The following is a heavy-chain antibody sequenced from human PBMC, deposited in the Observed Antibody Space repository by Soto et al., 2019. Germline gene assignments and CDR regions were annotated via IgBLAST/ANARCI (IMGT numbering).Heavy chain of an antibody. J-gene: IGHJ4*01. CDR1: GVTVSSDAYY. Sequence: ASETLSLTCTVSGVTVSSDAYYWSWIRQHPGKGLEWIGNIYHTGSTYYGPSLKSRVVISLDTSNNHFSLTLTSVTAAATAAYYCAGARSSPNKWPQLDYWGRGTLVTVSS. D-gene: IGHD2-2*01. CDR3: AGARSSPNKWPQLDY. V-gene: IGHV4-31*03. CDR2: IYHTGST.